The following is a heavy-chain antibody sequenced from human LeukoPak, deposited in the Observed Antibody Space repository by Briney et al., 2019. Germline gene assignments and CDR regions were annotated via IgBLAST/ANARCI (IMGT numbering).Heavy chain of an antibody. V-gene: IGHV5-10-1*04. CDR3: ARHAPLVRGVIYYFDH. CDR1: GYSFTSYW. J-gene: IGHJ4*02. CDR2: IDPSDSYT. D-gene: IGHD3-10*01. Sequence: GGSLKISCKGSGYSFTSYWISWVRQMPGKGREWMGRIDPSDSYTNYSPSFQGQVTISADKSISTAYLQWSSLKASDTAMYYCARHAPLVRGVIYYFDHWGQGTLVTVSS.